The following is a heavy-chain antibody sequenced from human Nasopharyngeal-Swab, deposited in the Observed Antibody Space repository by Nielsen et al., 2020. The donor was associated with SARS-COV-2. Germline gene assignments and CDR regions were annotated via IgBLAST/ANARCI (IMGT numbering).Heavy chain of an antibody. CDR3: ARVRNFWSGYPNYYYYYMDV. CDR2: IIPIFGTA. D-gene: IGHD3-3*01. V-gene: IGHV1-69*01. J-gene: IGHJ6*03. Sequence: WVRQAPGQGLEGMGGIIPIFGTANYAQKFQGRVTITADESTSTAYMELSSLRSEDTAVYYCARVRNFWSGYPNYYYYYMDVWGKGTTVTVSS.